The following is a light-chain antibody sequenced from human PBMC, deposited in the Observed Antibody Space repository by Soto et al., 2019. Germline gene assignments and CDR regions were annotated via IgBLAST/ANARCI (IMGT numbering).Light chain of an antibody. J-gene: IGKJ4*01. Sequence: DIQMTQSPSSLSASVGDRVTLTCRASQGISTYLDWYQQKPGQAPKFMIDGVSSLKSGVPARFSGSGSGTDFTLTISRLQPEDFAAYYCQQSYSTPPTFGGGTKVDIK. CDR3: QQSYSTPPT. CDR2: GVS. CDR1: QGISTY. V-gene: IGKV1-39*01.